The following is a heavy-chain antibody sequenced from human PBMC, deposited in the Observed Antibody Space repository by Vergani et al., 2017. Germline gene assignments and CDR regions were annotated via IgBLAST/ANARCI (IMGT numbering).Heavy chain of an antibody. CDR3: AMEDIVVVPAAKPQVYYYYGMDV. J-gene: IGHJ6*02. CDR2: TYYRSKWYN. Sequence: QVQLQQSGPGLVKPSQTLSLTCAISGDSVSSNSAAWNWIRQSPSRGLEWLGRTYYRSKWYNDYAVSVKSRITINPDTSKNQFSLQLNSVTPEDTAVYYCAMEDIVVVPAAKPQVYYYYGMDVWGQGTTVTVSS. V-gene: IGHV6-1*01. D-gene: IGHD2-2*02. CDR1: GDSVSSNSAA.